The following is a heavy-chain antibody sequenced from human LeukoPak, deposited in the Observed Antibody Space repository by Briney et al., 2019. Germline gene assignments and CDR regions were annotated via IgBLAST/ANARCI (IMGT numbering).Heavy chain of an antibody. J-gene: IGHJ4*02. Sequence: SETLSPTCAVSGGSISSSSYYWGWIRQPPGKGLQWIGSIYYSGSTYYNPSLKSRVTISVDTSKNQFSLKLSSVTAADTAVYYCARFDYIVVVPAAPFDYWGQGTLVTVSS. CDR3: ARFDYIVVVPAAPFDY. CDR2: IYYSGST. D-gene: IGHD2-2*01. V-gene: IGHV4-39*07. CDR1: GGSISSSSYY.